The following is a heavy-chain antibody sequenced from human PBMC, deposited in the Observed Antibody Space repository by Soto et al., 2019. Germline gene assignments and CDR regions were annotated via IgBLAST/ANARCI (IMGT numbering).Heavy chain of an antibody. Sequence: GGSLRPSCAASGFTFSSYGMHWVRQAPGKGLEWVAVISYDGSNKYYADSAKGRFTISRDNSKNTLYLQMNSLRAEDTAVYYCAKSGGSGQQLVLGYWYFDLWGRGTLVTVS. V-gene: IGHV3-30*18. CDR2: ISYDGSNK. J-gene: IGHJ2*01. D-gene: IGHD6-13*01. CDR1: GFTFSSYG. CDR3: AKSGGSGQQLVLGYWYFDL.